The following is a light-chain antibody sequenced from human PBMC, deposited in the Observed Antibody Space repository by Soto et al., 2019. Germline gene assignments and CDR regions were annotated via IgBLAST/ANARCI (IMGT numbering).Light chain of an antibody. CDR3: QQYSNYPLT. J-gene: IGKJ4*01. CDR1: QSITTF. V-gene: IGKV1-5*01. Sequence: DIQMTQSPSTLSASIGDRVTITCRASQSITTFLAWYQQKPGKAPQILIYDASKLEPGVPSRLSGGGSGTEFTLTISSLQPDDFATYYCQQYSNYPLTVGGGTKVDIK. CDR2: DAS.